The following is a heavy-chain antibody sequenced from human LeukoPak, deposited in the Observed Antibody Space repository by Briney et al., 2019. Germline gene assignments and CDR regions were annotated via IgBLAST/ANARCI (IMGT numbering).Heavy chain of an antibody. J-gene: IGHJ5*02. CDR1: GFTFSSYW. V-gene: IGHV3-7*01. CDR2: IKQDGSEK. Sequence: PGGSLRLSCAASGFTFSSYWMSWVRQAPGKGLEWVANIKQDGSEKYYVDSVKGRFTISRDNAKNSLYLQMNSLRAEDTAVYYCARWVAKTAADAHNWFDPWGQGTLVTVSS. CDR3: ARWVAKTAADAHNWFDP. D-gene: IGHD6-13*01.